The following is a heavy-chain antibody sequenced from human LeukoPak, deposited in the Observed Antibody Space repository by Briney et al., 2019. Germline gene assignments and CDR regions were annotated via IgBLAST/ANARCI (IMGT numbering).Heavy chain of an antibody. CDR2: ISGTGTTI. J-gene: IGHJ4*02. CDR1: GLTFSDDY. Sequence: PGGSLRLSCAASGLTFSDDYMTWIRQAPGKGLEWVSSISGTGTTIYSADSVRGRFTVSRDNARNSLFLHMNSLRAEDTAVYYCAVQITMIVVVPYFDYWGQGTLVTVSS. CDR3: AVQITMIVVVPYFDY. D-gene: IGHD3-22*01. V-gene: IGHV3-11*04.